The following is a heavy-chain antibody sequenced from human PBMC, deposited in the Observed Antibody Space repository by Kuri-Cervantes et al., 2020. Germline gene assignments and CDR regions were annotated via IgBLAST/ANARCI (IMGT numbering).Heavy chain of an antibody. J-gene: IGHJ4*02. Sequence: SLMITCAASKFTFSSYGMHWVRLAPGKGLEWVSVIWYDGSNKYYADSVKGRFTISRDNSKNTLYLQMSSLRADDTAVYYCAKNGFPYSSGWYEFNYLGPGTLVTVSS. D-gene: IGHD6-19*01. CDR1: KFTFSSYG. V-gene: IGHV3-30*18. CDR2: IWYDGSNK. CDR3: AKNGFPYSSGWYEFNY.